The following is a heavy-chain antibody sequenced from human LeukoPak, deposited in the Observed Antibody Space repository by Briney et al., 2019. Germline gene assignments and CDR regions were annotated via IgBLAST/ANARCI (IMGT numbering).Heavy chain of an antibody. J-gene: IGHJ4*02. CDR1: GFTFSSHA. Sequence: GGSLRLSCAASGFTFSSHAMSWVRQAPGKGLEWVSGISGSGGSTYYADSVKGRFTISRDNSKQTLYLQMNSPRGEDTAIYYCASASGYSSGWPFDYWGQGTLVTVSS. D-gene: IGHD6-19*01. CDR3: ASASGYSSGWPFDY. V-gene: IGHV3-23*01. CDR2: ISGSGGST.